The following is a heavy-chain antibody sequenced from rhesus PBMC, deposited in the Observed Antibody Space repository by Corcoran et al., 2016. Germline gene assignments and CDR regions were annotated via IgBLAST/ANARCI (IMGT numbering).Heavy chain of an antibody. D-gene: IGHD6-25*01. CDR3: ARGGGAASDY. V-gene: IGHV4-127*01. CDR1: GYSISSGYG. CDR2: IGGSSGST. Sequence: QVQLQESGPGLVKPSETLSLTCAVSGYSISSGYGWSWIRQPPGKGLGWIGFIGGSSGSTNYNPSLKSRVTISKDTSKNQFSLKVNSVTAADTAVYYCARGGGAASDYWGQGVLVTVSS. J-gene: IGHJ4*01.